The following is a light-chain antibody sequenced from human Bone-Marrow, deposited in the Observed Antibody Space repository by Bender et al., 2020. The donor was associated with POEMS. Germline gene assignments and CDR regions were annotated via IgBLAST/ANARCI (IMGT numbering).Light chain of an antibody. CDR3: QSYDNSLGGWV. Sequence: QSVLTQPPSASGTPGQRVTISCSGSSSNIGSNYVYWYQRLSGTAPKLLIYGYNNRPSGVPDRFSGSKSGTSASLAITGLQAEDEGDYYCQSYDNSLGGWVFGGGTKLTVL. J-gene: IGLJ3*02. V-gene: IGLV1-40*01. CDR1: SSNIGSNY. CDR2: GYN.